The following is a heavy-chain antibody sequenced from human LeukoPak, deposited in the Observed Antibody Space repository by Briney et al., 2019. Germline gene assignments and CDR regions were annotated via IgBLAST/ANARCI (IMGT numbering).Heavy chain of an antibody. Sequence: GESLRLSCAASGFTFSDYSMNWVRQAPGKELEWVSYIDGSGDTIYYADSVKGRFTISRDNAKNSLDLQMNSLRDEDTAVYYCSRRFDCWGQGTLVTVSS. CDR1: GFTFSDYS. J-gene: IGHJ4*02. CDR3: SRRFDC. V-gene: IGHV3-48*02. CDR2: IDGSGDTI.